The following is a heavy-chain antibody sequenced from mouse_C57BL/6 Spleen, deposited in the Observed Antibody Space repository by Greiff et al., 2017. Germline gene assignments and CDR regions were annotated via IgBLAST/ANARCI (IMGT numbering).Heavy chain of an antibody. CDR1: GYTFTSYW. Sequence: QVQLQQPGAELVKPGASVKLSCKASGYTFTSYWMHWVKQRPGQGLEWIGMIHPNSGSTNYNEKFKSKATLTVDKSSSTAYMQLSSLTSEDSAVYYCARSGGYYRDFDHWGQGTTLTVSS. J-gene: IGHJ2*01. CDR3: ARSGGYYRDFDH. V-gene: IGHV1-64*01. D-gene: IGHD2-12*01. CDR2: IHPNSGST.